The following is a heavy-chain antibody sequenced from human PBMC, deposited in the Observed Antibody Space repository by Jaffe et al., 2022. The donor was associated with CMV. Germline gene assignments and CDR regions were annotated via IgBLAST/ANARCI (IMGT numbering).Heavy chain of an antibody. CDR2: ISSNGGST. Sequence: EVQLVESGGGLVQPGGSLRLSCAASGFTFSSYAMHWVRQAPGKGLEYVSAISSNGGSTYYANSVKGRFTISRDNSKNTLYLQMGSLRAEDMAVYYCARELSDDYYYYYMDVWGKGTTVTVSS. J-gene: IGHJ6*03. CDR3: ARELSDDYYYYYMDV. V-gene: IGHV3-64*01. CDR1: GFTFSSYA. D-gene: IGHD3-16*02.